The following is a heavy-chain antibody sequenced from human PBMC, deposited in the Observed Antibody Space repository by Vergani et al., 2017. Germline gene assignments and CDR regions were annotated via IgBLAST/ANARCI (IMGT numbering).Heavy chain of an antibody. CDR2: ISYDGSKK. J-gene: IGHJ3*02. D-gene: IGHD1-14*01. Sequence: QVQLVESGGGVVQSGRSLRLSCAASGFPFSSYAMHWVRRAPGKGLEGVAVISYDGSKKYYADSVKGRFTISRDNSKNTLYLQMNSLRAEDTAVYYCAKGLHRAFDIWGQGTMVTVSS. V-gene: IGHV3-30*18. CDR3: AKGLHRAFDI. CDR1: GFPFSSYA.